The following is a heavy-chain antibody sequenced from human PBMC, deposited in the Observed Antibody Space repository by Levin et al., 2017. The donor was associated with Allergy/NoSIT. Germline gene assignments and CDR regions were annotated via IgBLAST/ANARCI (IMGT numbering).Heavy chain of an antibody. J-gene: IGHJ3*02. CDR1: GGSISSSSYY. D-gene: IGHD6-13*01. V-gene: IGHV4-39*01. Sequence: SQTLSLTCTVSGGSISSSSYYWGWIRQPPGKGLEWIGSIYYSGSTYYNPSLKSRVTISVDTSKNQFSLKLSSVTAADTAVYYCARQSGYSSSTHAFDIWGQGTMVTVSS. CDR2: IYYSGST. CDR3: ARQSGYSSSTHAFDI.